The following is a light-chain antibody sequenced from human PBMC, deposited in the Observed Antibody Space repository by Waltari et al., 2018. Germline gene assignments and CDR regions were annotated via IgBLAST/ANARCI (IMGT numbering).Light chain of an antibody. CDR2: KIS. V-gene: IGKV2-30*02. CDR3: MEGTHWPYT. CDR1: QSLVHGDGNTC. Sequence: DVVMTQSTLSLPGTLGQSASISCRSRQSLVHGDGNTCLNWIQQRPGQSPRRLIYKISDRDSGVPDRFSGSGSGTDFTLKISRVEAEDVGVYYCMEGTHWPYTFGQGTKLEIK. J-gene: IGKJ2*01.